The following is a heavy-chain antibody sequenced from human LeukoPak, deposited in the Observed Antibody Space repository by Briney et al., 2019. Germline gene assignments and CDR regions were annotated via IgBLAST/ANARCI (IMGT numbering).Heavy chain of an antibody. CDR2: IRYDGSNK. CDR1: GFTFSSYG. Sequence: GGSLRLSCAASGFTFSSYGMHWVRQAPGKGLEWVAFIRYDGSNKYYADSVKGRFTISRDNSKNTLYLQMNSLRAEDTAVYYCARGTNYYYYMDVWGKGTTVTISS. CDR3: ARGTNYYYYMDV. V-gene: IGHV3-30*02. J-gene: IGHJ6*03.